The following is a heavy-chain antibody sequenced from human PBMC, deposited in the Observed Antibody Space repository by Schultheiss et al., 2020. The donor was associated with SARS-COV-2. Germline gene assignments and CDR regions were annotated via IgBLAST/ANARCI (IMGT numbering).Heavy chain of an antibody. J-gene: IGHJ6*02. Sequence: SETLSLTCAVSGGSISSSNWWSWVRQPPGKGLEWIGEINHSGSTNYNPSLKSRVTISVDTSKSQFSLKLSSVTAADTAVYYCARDRWDSYYYYGMDVWGQGTTVTVSS. D-gene: IGHD1-26*01. CDR1: GGSISSSNW. CDR3: ARDRWDSYYYYGMDV. CDR2: INHSGST. V-gene: IGHV4-4*02.